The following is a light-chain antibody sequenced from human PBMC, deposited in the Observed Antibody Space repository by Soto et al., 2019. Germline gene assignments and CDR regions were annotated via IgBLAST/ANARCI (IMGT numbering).Light chain of an antibody. CDR2: WAS. J-gene: IGKJ2*01. Sequence: DIVMTQSPDSLAVSLGERATINCKSSQSVLYSSNNKNYLAWYQQKPGQPPKLLIYWASTRESGVPDRFSGSGSGTDFTLTISSLQAEDVAVYYCQQYYSTLPTFGQGNKLEIK. V-gene: IGKV4-1*01. CDR3: QQYYSTLPT. CDR1: QSVLYSSNNKNY.